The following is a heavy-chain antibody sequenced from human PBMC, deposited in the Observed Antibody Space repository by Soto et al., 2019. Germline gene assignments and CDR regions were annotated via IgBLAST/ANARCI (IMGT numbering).Heavy chain of an antibody. CDR3: ATPVDDNSGYYAFDI. CDR2: ISNDGTKK. D-gene: IGHD3-22*01. V-gene: IGHV3-30*04. J-gene: IGHJ3*02. Sequence: GGSLRLSCAASGFTFSAYAIHWVRQAPGAGLEWVAVISNDGTKKFYADSVKGRFTISRDNSKRTLYLQMNSLRDEDTAVYYCATPVDDNSGYYAFDIWGQGTMVTVSS. CDR1: GFTFSAYA.